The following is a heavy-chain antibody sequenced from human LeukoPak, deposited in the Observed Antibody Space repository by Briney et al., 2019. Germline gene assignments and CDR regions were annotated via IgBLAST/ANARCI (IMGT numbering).Heavy chain of an antibody. Sequence: GGSLRLSCAASGFTFSSYSMSWVRQAPGKGLEWVSAISGSGGSTYYADSVKGRFTISRDNSKNTLYLQMNSLRVEDTAVYYCTPGATKNPFDYWGQGTLVTVSS. CDR3: TPGATKNPFDY. J-gene: IGHJ4*02. D-gene: IGHD1-1*01. CDR2: ISGSGGST. V-gene: IGHV3-23*01. CDR1: GFTFSSYS.